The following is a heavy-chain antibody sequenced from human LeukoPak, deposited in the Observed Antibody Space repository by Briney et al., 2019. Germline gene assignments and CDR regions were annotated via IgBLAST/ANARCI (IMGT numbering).Heavy chain of an antibody. D-gene: IGHD6-19*01. V-gene: IGHV3-23*01. CDR1: GFAFSSYA. Sequence: GGSLRLSCAASGFAFSSYAMSWVRQAPGKGLEWVSAISGSGGTTYYADSEKGRFTISRDNSKNTLYLQMHSLRAEDTAVYYCAKGGYSSGWANDYWGQGTLVTVSS. CDR2: ISGSGGTT. CDR3: AKGGYSSGWANDY. J-gene: IGHJ4*02.